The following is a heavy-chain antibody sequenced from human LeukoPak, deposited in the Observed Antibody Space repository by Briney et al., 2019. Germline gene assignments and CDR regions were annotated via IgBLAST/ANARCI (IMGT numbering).Heavy chain of an antibody. V-gene: IGHV4-31*03. Sequence: SETLSLTCTVSGGSISSGGYYWSWIRQHPGKGLEWIGYIYYRGSTYYNPSLKSRVTISVDTSKNQFSLKLSSVTAADTAVYYCASQTADYDSSGYYYWGQGTLVTVSS. D-gene: IGHD3-22*01. CDR3: ASQTADYDSSGYYY. J-gene: IGHJ4*02. CDR1: GGSISSGGYY. CDR2: IYYRGST.